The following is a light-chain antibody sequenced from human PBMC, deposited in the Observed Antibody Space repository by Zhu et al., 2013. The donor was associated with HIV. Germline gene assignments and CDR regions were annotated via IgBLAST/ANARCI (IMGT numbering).Light chain of an antibody. CDR1: NIGSQS. CDR2: DDS. CDR3: QVWHSSSDHRVV. Sequence: SYVLTQPPSVPAAPGETATISCGGNNIGSQSVHWYQQKPGQAPVLVIYDDSDRPSGIPERFSGSKSGNTASLTINRVEAGDEADYYCQVWHSSSDHRVVFGGGTKLTVL. V-gene: IGLV3-21*04. J-gene: IGLJ2*01.